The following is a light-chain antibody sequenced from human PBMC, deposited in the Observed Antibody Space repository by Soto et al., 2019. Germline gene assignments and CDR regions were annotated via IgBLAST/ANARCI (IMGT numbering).Light chain of an antibody. V-gene: IGKV1-33*01. CDR3: QKSDHLPL. J-gene: IGKJ3*01. Sequence: DIQMTQSPPSLSASVGDRVTITCQASHDIGNSLNWYQDKPGQAPKLVIYDAYNLETGVPSTFSGSGYGTDFTFTISSLRPEDIATYYCQKSDHLPLFGPGTKADI. CDR2: DAY. CDR1: HDIGNS.